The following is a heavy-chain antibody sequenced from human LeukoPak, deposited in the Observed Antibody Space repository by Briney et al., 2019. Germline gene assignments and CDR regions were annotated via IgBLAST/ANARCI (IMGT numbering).Heavy chain of an antibody. Sequence: GGSLRLSCAASGFTFSGSATHWVRQASGKGLEWVGRIRSKANSYATAYAASVKGRFTISRDDSKNTAYLQMNSLKTEDTAVYYCTRQGEQLATIDYWGQGTLVTVSS. J-gene: IGHJ4*02. CDR1: GFTFSGSA. V-gene: IGHV3-73*01. CDR3: TRQGEQLATIDY. D-gene: IGHD6-6*01. CDR2: IRSKANSYAT.